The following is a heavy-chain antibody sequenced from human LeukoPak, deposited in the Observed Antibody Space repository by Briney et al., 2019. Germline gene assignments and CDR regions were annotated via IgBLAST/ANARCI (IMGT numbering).Heavy chain of an antibody. CDR2: IRYDGSNK. CDR3: AKERVGATTNWFDP. V-gene: IGHV3-30*02. J-gene: IGHJ5*02. CDR1: GFTFSSYL. Sequence: GGALRLSCAAPGFTFSSYLMSWVRQAPGKGVEGGAFIRYDGSNKYYADSVKGRFTISRDNSKNTLYLQMNSLRAEDTAVYYCAKERVGATTNWFDPWGQGTLVTVSS. D-gene: IGHD1-26*01.